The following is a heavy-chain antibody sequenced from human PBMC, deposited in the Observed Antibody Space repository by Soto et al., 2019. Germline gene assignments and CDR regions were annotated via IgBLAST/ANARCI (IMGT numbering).Heavy chain of an antibody. CDR3: AKERLSKLWFGDSPFDY. V-gene: IGHV3-23*01. J-gene: IGHJ4*02. CDR1: GFTFSSYA. Sequence: EVQLLESGGGLVQPGGSLRLSCAASGFTFSSYAMSWVRQAPGKGLEWVSAISGSGGSTYYADSVKGRFTISRDNSKNTLYLQMNSLRAEDTAVYYCAKERLSKLWFGDSPFDYWGQGTLVTVSS. CDR2: ISGSGGST. D-gene: IGHD3-10*01.